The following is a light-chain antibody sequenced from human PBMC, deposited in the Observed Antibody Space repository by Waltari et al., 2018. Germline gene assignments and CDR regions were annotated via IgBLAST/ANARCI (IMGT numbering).Light chain of an antibody. CDR1: QDIRDY. J-gene: IGKJ1*01. Sequence: AIQMTQSLSPLSASVGDSVTITFRASQDIRDYLGWYQQKPGKAPNLLIYAASTCQSGVPSRFSGSGSGTDFTLTINSLQPEDFATYYCLQDYLYPWTFGQGTKVEI. CDR3: LQDYLYPWT. CDR2: AAS. V-gene: IGKV1-6*01.